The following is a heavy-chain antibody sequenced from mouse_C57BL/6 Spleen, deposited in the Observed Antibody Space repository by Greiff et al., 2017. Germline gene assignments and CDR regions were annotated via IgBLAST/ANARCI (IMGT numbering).Heavy chain of an antibody. Sequence: EVQLQQSGPELVKPGASVKIPCKASGYTFTDYNMDWVKQSHGKSLEWIGVINPNSGGTIYNQKFNGKDTLTVDKSSSTAYMVLRSLTSEDTAVYYCARFYYDYGALAYWGQGTLVTVSA. V-gene: IGHV1-18*01. CDR1: GYTFTDYN. J-gene: IGHJ3*01. CDR3: ARFYYDYGALAY. CDR2: INPNSGGT. D-gene: IGHD2-4*01.